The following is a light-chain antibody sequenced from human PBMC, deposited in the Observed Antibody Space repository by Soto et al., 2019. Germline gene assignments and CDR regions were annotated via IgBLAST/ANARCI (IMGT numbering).Light chain of an antibody. V-gene: IGKV3-20*01. Sequence: EIVLTQSPGTLSLSPGERATLSCRASQSVSSSYLAWYQQKPGQAPRVLIYGASIRATGIPDRFSGSGSGTYFTLTISRLEPEDFAVYYCQQYDFSPTLTFGQGTTVEIK. J-gene: IGKJ1*01. CDR2: GAS. CDR3: QQYDFSPTLT. CDR1: QSVSSSY.